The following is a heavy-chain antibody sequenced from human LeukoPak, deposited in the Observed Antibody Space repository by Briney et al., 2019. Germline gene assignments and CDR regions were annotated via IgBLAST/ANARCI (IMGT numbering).Heavy chain of an antibody. CDR1: GFTFSSYA. CDR2: ISSNGGST. CDR3: VVSYLYAFDI. V-gene: IGHV3-64D*09. J-gene: IGHJ3*02. Sequence: GGSLRLSCSASGFTFSSYAMHWVRQARGKGLEYVSAISSNGGSTYYANSVKGRFTISRDNYKNTLKLQMSSLRAEDTAVYYCVVSYLYAFDIWGQGTMVTVSS. D-gene: IGHD5-18*01.